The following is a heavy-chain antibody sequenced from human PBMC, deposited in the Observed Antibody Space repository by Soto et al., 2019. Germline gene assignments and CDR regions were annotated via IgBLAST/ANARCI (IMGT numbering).Heavy chain of an antibody. J-gene: IGHJ3*02. CDR3: ARQLGDEGREDAFDI. CDR1: GYSFTSYW. D-gene: IGHD3-16*01. CDR2: IYPGDSDT. V-gene: IGHV5-51*01. Sequence: GESLKISCKGSGYSFTSYWIGWGRQMPGKGLGWMGIIYPGDSDTRYSPSFQGQVTISADKSISTAYLQWSSLKASDTAMYYCARQLGDEGREDAFDIWGQGTMVTVSS.